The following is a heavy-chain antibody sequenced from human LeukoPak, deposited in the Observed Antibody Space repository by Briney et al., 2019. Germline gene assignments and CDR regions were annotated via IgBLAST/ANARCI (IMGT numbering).Heavy chain of an antibody. CDR2: ISYDGSNK. CDR3: ASTADQYDSYFDY. CDR1: GFTFSSYA. D-gene: IGHD3-3*01. Sequence: PGRSLRLSCAASGFTFSSYAMHWVRQAPGKGLEWVAVISYDGSNKYYADSVKGRFTISRDNSKNTLYLQMNSLRAEDTAVYYCASTADQYDSYFDYWGQGTLVTVSS. J-gene: IGHJ4*02. V-gene: IGHV3-30*04.